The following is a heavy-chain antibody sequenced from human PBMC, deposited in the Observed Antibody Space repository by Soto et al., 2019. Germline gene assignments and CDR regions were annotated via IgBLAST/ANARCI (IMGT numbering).Heavy chain of an antibody. CDR2: INHSGST. CDR3: ARDCGYSYGLYYFDY. V-gene: IGHV4-34*01. J-gene: IGHJ4*02. CDR1: GGSFSGYY. D-gene: IGHD5-18*01. Sequence: SETLSLTCAVYGGSFSGYYWSWIRQPPGKGLEWIGEINHSGSTNYNPSLKSRATISVDTSKNQFSLKLSSVTAADTAVYYCARDCGYSYGLYYFDYWGQGTLVTVSS.